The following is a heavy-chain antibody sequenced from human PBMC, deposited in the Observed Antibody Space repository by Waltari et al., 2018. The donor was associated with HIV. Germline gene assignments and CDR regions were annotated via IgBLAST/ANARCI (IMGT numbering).Heavy chain of an antibody. Sequence: EVLLVECGRALVSPGRRLRIAPAAAGAPLPNYPHNGTRRAPGKGNEWVGNKKQEGREKYYGVSVNGRFASSRDDAENALYLQMNRLGAEETAVYCCSRGGFYGSGSKVNWGQGTRVTVSS. CDR3: SRGGFYGSGSKVN. D-gene: IGHD3-10*01. CDR2: KKQEGREK. CDR1: GAPLPNYP. J-gene: IGHJ4*02. V-gene: IGHV3-7*04.